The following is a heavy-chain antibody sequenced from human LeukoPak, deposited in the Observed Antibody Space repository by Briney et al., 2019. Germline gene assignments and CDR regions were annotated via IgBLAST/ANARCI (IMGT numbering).Heavy chain of an antibody. Sequence: SETLSLTCAVYGGSFSGYYWSWIRQPPGKGLEWIGEINHGGSTNYNPSLKSRVTISVDTSKNQFSLKLSSVTAADTAVYYCARGRTTMVRGVMTFYYYYYMDVWGKGTTVTVSS. CDR1: GGSFSGYY. J-gene: IGHJ6*03. CDR2: INHGGST. V-gene: IGHV4-34*01. D-gene: IGHD3-10*01. CDR3: ARGRTTMVRGVMTFYYYYYMDV.